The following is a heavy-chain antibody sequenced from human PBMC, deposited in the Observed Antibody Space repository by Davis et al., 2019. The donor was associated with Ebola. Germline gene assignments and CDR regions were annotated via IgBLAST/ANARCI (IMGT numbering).Heavy chain of an antibody. D-gene: IGHD1-1*01. V-gene: IGHV5-51*01. Sequence: GESLKISCKGSGNSFSSLWIAWVRQMPGKGLEWMGIIYPTDSDTRYSPSFQGQVTISADKSVGAAYLQWNSLKASDTAIYYCARQRELTAFDIWGQGTVVTVSS. J-gene: IGHJ3*02. CDR1: GNSFSSLW. CDR2: IYPTDSDT. CDR3: ARQRELTAFDI.